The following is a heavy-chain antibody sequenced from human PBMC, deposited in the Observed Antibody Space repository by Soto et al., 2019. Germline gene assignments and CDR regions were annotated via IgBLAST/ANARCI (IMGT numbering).Heavy chain of an antibody. CDR2: ISSNGGST. J-gene: IGHJ3*02. CDR3: AKDSSLYYYDSSGFDAFDI. D-gene: IGHD3-22*01. CDR1: GFTFSSYA. Sequence: GGSLRLSCSASGFTFSSYAMPWVRQAPGKGLEYVSGISSNGGSTYYADSVKGRFTISRDNSKSTLYLQMSSLRAEDTAVYYCAKDSSLYYYDSSGFDAFDIWGQGTMVTVSS. V-gene: IGHV3-64D*08.